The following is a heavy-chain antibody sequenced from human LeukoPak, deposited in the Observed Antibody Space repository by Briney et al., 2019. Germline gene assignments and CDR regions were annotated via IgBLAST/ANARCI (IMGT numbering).Heavy chain of an antibody. J-gene: IGHJ4*02. CDR2: MYNRGST. V-gene: IGHV4-59*01. CDR1: GDSISNYY. D-gene: IGHD6-19*01. CDR3: ARAEKAVTGTLDY. Sequence: SETLSLTCTVSGDSISNYYWSWIRQSPGKELEWIGYMYNRGSTIYNPSLKSRVTISTDTSKNQFSLRLTSVTAANTAVYYCARAEKAVTGTLDYWGQGTLITVSS.